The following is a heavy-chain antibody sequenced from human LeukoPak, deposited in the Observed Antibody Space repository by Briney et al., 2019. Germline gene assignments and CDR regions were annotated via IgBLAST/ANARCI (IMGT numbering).Heavy chain of an antibody. D-gene: IGHD2-21*02. J-gene: IGHJ3*02. CDR1: GGSFSGYH. CDR3: ARGTGDCGGDCLSDAFDI. CDR2: INHSGST. V-gene: IGHV4-34*01. Sequence: RPSETLSLTCAVYGGSFSGYHWSWIRQPPGKGLEWIGEINHSGSTNYNPSLKSRVTISVDASKNQFSLKLSSVTAADTAVYYCARGTGDCGGDCLSDAFDIWGQGTMVTVSS.